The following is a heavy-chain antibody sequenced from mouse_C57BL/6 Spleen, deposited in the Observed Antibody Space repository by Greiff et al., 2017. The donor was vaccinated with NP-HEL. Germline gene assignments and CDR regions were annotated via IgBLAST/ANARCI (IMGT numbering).Heavy chain of an antibody. CDR3: AKGWDAMDY. CDR1: GYTFTDYY. V-gene: IGHV1-26*01. D-gene: IGHD3-3*01. CDR2: INPNNGGT. Sequence: EVQLQQSGPELVKPGASVKISCKASGYTFTDYYMNWVKQSHGKSLEWIGDINPNNGGTRYNQKFKGKATLTVDKSSSTAYMELRSLTSEDSAVYYCAKGWDAMDYWGQGTSVTVSS. J-gene: IGHJ4*01.